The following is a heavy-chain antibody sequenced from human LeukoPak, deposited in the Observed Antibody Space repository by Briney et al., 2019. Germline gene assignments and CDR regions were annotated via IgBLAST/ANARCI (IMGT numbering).Heavy chain of an antibody. J-gene: IGHJ3*02. CDR1: GGSISSYY. CDR3: ARGMFETDFWSGYPGADAFDI. CDR2: IYYSGST. Sequence: PSETLSLTCTVSGGSISSYYWSWIRQPPGKGLEWIGYIYYSGSTNYNPSLKSRVTISVDTSKNQFSLKLSSVTAADTAVYYCARGMFETDFWSGYPGADAFDIWGQGTMVTVSS. D-gene: IGHD3-3*01. V-gene: IGHV4-59*01.